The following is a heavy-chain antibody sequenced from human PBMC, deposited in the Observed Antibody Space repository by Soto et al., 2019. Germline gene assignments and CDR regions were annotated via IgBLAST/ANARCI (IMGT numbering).Heavy chain of an antibody. CDR3: ARGMGRYFDI. Sequence: SETLSLTCAISGDSIVNFYWSWGRQPSGKGLESLGRLSASGRTNYSPSLQSRVTMSLDRSKNRFSLRLTSVSAADTAVYFCARGMGRYFDIWGRGTLVTVSS. V-gene: IGHV4-4*07. CDR2: LSASGRT. D-gene: IGHD2-8*01. J-gene: IGHJ2*01. CDR1: GDSIVNFY.